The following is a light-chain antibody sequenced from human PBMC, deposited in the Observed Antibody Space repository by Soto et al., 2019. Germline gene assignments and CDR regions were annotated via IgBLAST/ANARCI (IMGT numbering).Light chain of an antibody. V-gene: IGKV3-20*01. CDR1: QSVSSSY. CDR3: QQYNNWTWT. Sequence: IVLTQYSGNLSLSPGERATLSCGASQSVSSSYLAWYQQKHGQAPRLVIYSASTRATGFPARFSGSVSGTDFTLTISSLKSEDGAVYYCQQYNNWTWTFGQGTKVDIK. CDR2: SAS. J-gene: IGKJ1*01.